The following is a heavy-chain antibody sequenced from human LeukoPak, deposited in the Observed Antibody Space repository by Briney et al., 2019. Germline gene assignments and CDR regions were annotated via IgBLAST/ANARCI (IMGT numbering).Heavy chain of an antibody. V-gene: IGHV4-61*02. CDR3: ARYFDWFGSYFDY. CDR1: GGSISSGSYY. Sequence: PSETLSLTCTVSGGSISSGSYYWSWIRRPAGKGLEWIGRIYTSGSTNYNPSLKSRVTISVDTSKNQFSLKLSSVTAADTAVYYCARYFDWFGSYFDYWGQGTLVTVSS. D-gene: IGHD3-9*01. CDR2: IYTSGST. J-gene: IGHJ4*02.